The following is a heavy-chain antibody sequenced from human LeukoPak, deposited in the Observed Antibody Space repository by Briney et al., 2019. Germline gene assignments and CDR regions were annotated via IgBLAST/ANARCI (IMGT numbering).Heavy chain of an antibody. Sequence: SETLSLPCAVYDGSFSGYYWSWIRQPPGKGLEWIGEINHSGSTNYNPSLKSRVTISVDTSKNQFSLKLSSVTAADTAVYYCARLRWGGWLRRPKRGYFDYWGQGTLVTVSS. CDR3: ARLRWGGWLRRPKRGYFDY. CDR2: INHSGST. D-gene: IGHD4-23*01. CDR1: DGSFSGYY. J-gene: IGHJ4*02. V-gene: IGHV4-34*01.